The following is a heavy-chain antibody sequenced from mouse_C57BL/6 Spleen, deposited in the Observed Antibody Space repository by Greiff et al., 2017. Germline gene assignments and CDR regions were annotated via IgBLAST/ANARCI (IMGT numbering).Heavy chain of an antibody. D-gene: IGHD1-3*01. CDR1: GFNIKDDY. Sequence: EVQLVESGAELVRPGASVKLSCTASGFNIKDDYMHWVKQRPEQGLEWIGWIDPENGDTEYASKFQGKATITADTSSNTAYLQLSSLTSEDTAVYYCTTGGKGAYWGQGTLVTVSA. V-gene: IGHV14-4*01. J-gene: IGHJ3*01. CDR2: IDPENGDT. CDR3: TTGGKGAY.